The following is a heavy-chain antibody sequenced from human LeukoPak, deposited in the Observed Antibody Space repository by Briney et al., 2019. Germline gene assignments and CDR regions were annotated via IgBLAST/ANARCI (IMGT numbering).Heavy chain of an antibody. CDR2: IYHSGST. V-gene: IGHV4-34*01. Sequence: SETLSLTCAVYGGSFSGHYWSWIRQPPGKGLEWIGEIYHSGSTNYNPSLKSRVTISVDTSKNQFSLKLSSVTAADTAVYYCARGGYRTSYYRSWGQGTLVTVSS. CDR1: GGSFSGHY. D-gene: IGHD2-2*02. J-gene: IGHJ4*02. CDR3: ARGGYRTSYYRS.